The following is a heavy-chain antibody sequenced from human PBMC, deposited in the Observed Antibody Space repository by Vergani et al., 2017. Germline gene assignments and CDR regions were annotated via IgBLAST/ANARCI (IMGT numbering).Heavy chain of an antibody. V-gene: IGHV4-34*01. D-gene: IGHD6-13*01. Sequence: QVQLQQWGAGLLKPSETLSLTCAVYGGSFSGYYWSWIRQPPGKGLEWIVSIYHSGSTYYNPSLKSRVTISVDTSKNQFSLKLSSVTAADTAVYYCARSKGSSWYRSMTGAFDIWGQGTMVTVSS. J-gene: IGHJ3*02. CDR3: ARSKGSSWYRSMTGAFDI. CDR1: GGSFSGYY. CDR2: IYHSGST.